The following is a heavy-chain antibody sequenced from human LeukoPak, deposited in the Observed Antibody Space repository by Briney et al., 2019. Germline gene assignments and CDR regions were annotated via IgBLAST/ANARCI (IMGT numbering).Heavy chain of an antibody. V-gene: IGHV3-30*01. Sequence: GGSLRLSCAASGFTFTNYAMHWARQTPGKGLEWVAFVSYDGSWDSYSDSVKGRFTISRDASKNTLYLQMNSLRAEDTAVYYCTREERGYIPAFWGQGTLVTVSS. CDR1: GFTFTNYA. CDR2: VSYDGSWD. J-gene: IGHJ4*02. CDR3: TREERGYIPAF. D-gene: IGHD3-16*02.